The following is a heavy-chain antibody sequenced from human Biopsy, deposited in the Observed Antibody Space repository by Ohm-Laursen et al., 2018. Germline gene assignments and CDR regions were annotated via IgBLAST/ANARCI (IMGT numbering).Heavy chain of an antibody. D-gene: IGHD3-16*01. V-gene: IGHV1-18*01. CDR1: GYTFTTYG. CDR3: AIYGGTEPEGD. Sequence: GSSVKVSCKASGYTFTTYGITWVRQAPGQGLEWMGWISGFTANTNYAQKFQGRVTMTADTSTSTAYMELRSLRSDDTAVYYCAIYGGTEPEGDWGQGTLVTVSS. CDR2: ISGFTANT. J-gene: IGHJ4*02.